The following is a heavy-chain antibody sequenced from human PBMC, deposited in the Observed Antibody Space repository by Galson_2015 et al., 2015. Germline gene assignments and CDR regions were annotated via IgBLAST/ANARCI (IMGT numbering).Heavy chain of an antibody. D-gene: IGHD4-17*01. CDR3: ARLNGAGFDI. CDR2: IYYSGST. V-gene: IGHV4-31*01. Sequence: TLSLTCTVSGGSISSGGYYWSWIRQHPGKGLEWIGYIYYSGSTYYNPSLKSLVTISVDTSKNQFSLKLSSVTAADTAVYYCARLNGAGFDIWGQGTMVTVSS. J-gene: IGHJ3*02. CDR1: GGSISSGGYY.